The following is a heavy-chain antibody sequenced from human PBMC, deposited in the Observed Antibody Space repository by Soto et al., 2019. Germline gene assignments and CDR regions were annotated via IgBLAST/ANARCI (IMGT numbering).Heavy chain of an antibody. CDR3: ARDSYDFWSGFSSATRGMDV. D-gene: IGHD3-3*01. J-gene: IGHJ6*02. V-gene: IGHV4-59*01. CDR1: GGSISSYY. CDR2: IYYSGST. Sequence: SETLSLTCTVSGGSISSYYWSWIRQPPGKGLEWIGYIYYSGSTNYNPSLKRRVTISVDTSKNQFSLKLSSVTAADTAVYYCARDSYDFWSGFSSATRGMDVWGQGTTVTVSS.